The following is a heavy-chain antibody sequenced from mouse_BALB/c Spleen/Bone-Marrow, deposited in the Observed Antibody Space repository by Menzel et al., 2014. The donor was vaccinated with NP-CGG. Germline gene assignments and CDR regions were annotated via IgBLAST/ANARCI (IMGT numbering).Heavy chain of an antibody. Sequence: VQLQQSGAELVKPGASVKLSCTASGFNIKDTYMHWVKQRPEQGLERIGRIDPANGNTKYDPKFQSKATITADTSSNTAYLQLSSLTSEDTAVYYCANYYYGSSLFAYWGQGTLVTVSA. J-gene: IGHJ3*01. CDR3: ANYYYGSSLFAY. CDR2: IDPANGNT. V-gene: IGHV14-3*02. D-gene: IGHD1-1*01. CDR1: GFNIKDTY.